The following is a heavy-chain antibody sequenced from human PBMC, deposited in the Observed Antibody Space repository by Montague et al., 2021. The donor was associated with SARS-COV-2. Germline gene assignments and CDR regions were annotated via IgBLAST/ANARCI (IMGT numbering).Heavy chain of an antibody. CDR2: FDPEGGET. J-gene: IGHJ4*02. D-gene: IGHD2-21*02. CDR1: GYTLSEVS. CDR3: ATSRWSLLPEY. V-gene: IGHV1-24*01. Sequence: SVKVSFKVSGYTLSEVSMHWVRQAPGKGLEWMGGFDPEGGETIYAQRFQGRVTMTEDTSTDTAYMELSSLRSEDSGVYYCATSRWSLLPEYWGQGTLVTVSS.